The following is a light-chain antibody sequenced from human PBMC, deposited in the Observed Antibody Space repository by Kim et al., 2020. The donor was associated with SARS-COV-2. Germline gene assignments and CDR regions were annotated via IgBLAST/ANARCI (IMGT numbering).Light chain of an antibody. J-gene: IGKJ2*01. CDR2: KTS. CDR1: QNIRGL. CDR3: QQYTAYSYL. V-gene: IGKV1-5*03. Sequence: DIQMTQSPSTLIASVGDRVIVTCRASQNIRGLLAWYQQQPGKAPKLLIYKTSTLQNGVPSRFSASASGTEFNLTISSLQPDDFATYYCQQYTAYSYLFGQGTKLEI.